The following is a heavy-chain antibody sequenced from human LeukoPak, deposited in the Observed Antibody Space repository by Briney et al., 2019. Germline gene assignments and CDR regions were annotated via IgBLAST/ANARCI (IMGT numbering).Heavy chain of an antibody. Sequence: PGGSLRLSCAASGFTFSDYYMSWIRQAPGKGLEWVSYISSSGSTMYYADSVKGRFTISRDNAKNSLYLQMNSLRAEDTAVYYCASSGELLWFGEPASDYWGQGTLVTVSS. CDR2: ISSSGSTM. CDR3: ASSGELLWFGEPASDY. V-gene: IGHV3-11*04. J-gene: IGHJ4*02. D-gene: IGHD3-10*01. CDR1: GFTFSDYY.